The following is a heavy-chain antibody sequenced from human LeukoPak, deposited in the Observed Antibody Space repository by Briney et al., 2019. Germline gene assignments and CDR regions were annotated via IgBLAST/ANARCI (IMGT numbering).Heavy chain of an antibody. CDR3: AREISLARAFDI. CDR1: GFTFSDYY. Sequence: KTGGSLRLSCAASGFTFSDYYMSWIRQAPGKGLEWVSYISSSGSTIYYADSVKGRFTISRDNAKNSLYLQMNSLRAEDTAMYYCAREISLARAFDIWGQGTMVTVSS. J-gene: IGHJ3*02. V-gene: IGHV3-11*01. CDR2: ISSSGSTI.